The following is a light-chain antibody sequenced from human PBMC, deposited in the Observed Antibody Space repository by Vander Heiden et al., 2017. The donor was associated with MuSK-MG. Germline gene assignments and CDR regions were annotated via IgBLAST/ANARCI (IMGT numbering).Light chain of an antibody. V-gene: IGKV2-28*01. CDR3: MQGLQATPMHT. CDR2: LGS. CDR1: RSLLPIYGVNN. Sequence: IVLPQSHLPLLVTSEKPASTPCRSGRSLLPIYGVNNLDLYRQKPGQSTQLLIYLGSNRDSGVPDRFSGSGSGTDFTLKISSVEAEDVGVYTCMQGLQATPMHTFGGGTKLEIK. J-gene: IGKJ2*01.